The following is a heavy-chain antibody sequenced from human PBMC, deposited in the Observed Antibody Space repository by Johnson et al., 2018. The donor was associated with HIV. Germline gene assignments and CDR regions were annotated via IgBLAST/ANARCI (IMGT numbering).Heavy chain of an antibody. CDR3: ARGAYYYLI. J-gene: IGHJ3*01. V-gene: IGHV3-30*02. D-gene: IGHD3-22*01. CDR2: IRYDGSET. CDR1: GFTLNSYG. Sequence: QMLLVESGGGVVQPGGSLRLSCAASGFTLNSYGMHWVRQAPGKGLEWVAFIRYDGSETFYADSVKGRFIISRDNARNSVFLQMNSLRAEDTAVYYCARGAYYYLIWGQGTMVTVSS.